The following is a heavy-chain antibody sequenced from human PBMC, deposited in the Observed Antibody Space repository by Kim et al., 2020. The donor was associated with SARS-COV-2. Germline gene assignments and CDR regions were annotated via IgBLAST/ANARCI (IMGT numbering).Heavy chain of an antibody. D-gene: IGHD3-22*01. CDR1: GFTFSSYA. CDR2: ISGSGGST. Sequence: GGSLRLSCAASGFTFSSYAMSWVRQAPGKGLEWVSAISGSGGSTYYADSVKGRFTISRDNSKNTLYLQMNSLRAEDTAVYYCAKDPQYYYDSSGPWGAFDIWGQGTMVTVSS. CDR3: AKDPQYYYDSSGPWGAFDI. J-gene: IGHJ3*02. V-gene: IGHV3-23*01.